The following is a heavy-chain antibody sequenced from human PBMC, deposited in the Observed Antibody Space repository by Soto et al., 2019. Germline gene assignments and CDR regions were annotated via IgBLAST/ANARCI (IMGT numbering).Heavy chain of an antibody. V-gene: IGHV4-59*01. CDR1: GGSISSYY. CDR3: ARKYYDYVWGSYRYMSWFDP. CDR2: IYYSGST. Sequence: SETLSLTCTVSGGSISSYYWSWIRQPPGKGLEWIGYIYYSGSTNYNPSLKSRVTISVDTSKNQFSLKLSSVTAADTAVYYCARKYYDYVWGSYRYMSWFDPWGQGTLVT. D-gene: IGHD3-16*02. J-gene: IGHJ5*02.